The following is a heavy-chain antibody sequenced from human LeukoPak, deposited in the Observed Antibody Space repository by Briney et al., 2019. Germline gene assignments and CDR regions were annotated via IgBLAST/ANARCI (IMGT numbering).Heavy chain of an antibody. V-gene: IGHV4-39*01. CDR2: IFYSGST. J-gene: IGHJ4*02. Sequence: SETLSLTCTVSDDSISSNTYYWGWVRQPPGKGLEWIGSIFYSGSTYYNPSLESRVTISIDTSKNQFSLKLSSVTAADTAIYYCARHSRGSYKRHFDSWGQGTLVTVSS. D-gene: IGHD1-26*01. CDR3: ARHSRGSYKRHFDS. CDR1: DDSISSNTYY.